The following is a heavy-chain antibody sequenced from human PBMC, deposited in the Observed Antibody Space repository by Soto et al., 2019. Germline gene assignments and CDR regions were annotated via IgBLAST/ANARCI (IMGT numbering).Heavy chain of an antibody. J-gene: IGHJ4*02. CDR2: IYYTGRT. V-gene: IGHV4-30-4*01. CDR3: ARDRANTPDYFDF. CDR1: GGSISSDDYY. Sequence: KTSETLSLTCTVSGGSISSDDYYWSWIRQPPGKGLEWIGYIYYTGRTSYNPSLSGRLTISVDTSKSHFSLRLSSVTAADTAVYYCARDRANTPDYFDFWGQGTLVTVS.